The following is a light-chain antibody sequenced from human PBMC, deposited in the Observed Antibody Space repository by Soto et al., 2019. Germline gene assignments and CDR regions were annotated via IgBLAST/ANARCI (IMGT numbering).Light chain of an antibody. J-gene: IGKJ4*01. V-gene: IGKV3-15*01. CDR3: QQYTDWPPLT. CDR1: QSIRTN. Sequence: EIMMTQSPANVSVSPGERATLSCRASQSIRTNVAWYQQKPGQALRLLIYDSSTRATGLSSRFSGSGAGTEFTLAISSLQSEDVAIYYCQQYTDWPPLTFRGGTRLEI. CDR2: DSS.